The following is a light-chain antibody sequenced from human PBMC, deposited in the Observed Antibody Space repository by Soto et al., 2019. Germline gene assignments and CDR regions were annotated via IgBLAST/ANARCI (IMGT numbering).Light chain of an antibody. Sequence: DIVMTQSPDSLAVSLGERATINCKSSQSVLYSSNNKNYLAWYQQKPGQPPKLLISWASTRESGVPYRFSGSGSGTDFTLTISSLQAEDVAIYHCQQHYSTPPWTFGQGTKVEIK. CDR1: QSVLYSSNNKNY. CDR2: WAS. CDR3: QQHYSTPPWT. J-gene: IGKJ1*01. V-gene: IGKV4-1*01.